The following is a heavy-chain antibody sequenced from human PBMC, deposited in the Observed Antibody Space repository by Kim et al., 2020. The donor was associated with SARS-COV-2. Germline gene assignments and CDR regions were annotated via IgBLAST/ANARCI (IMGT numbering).Heavy chain of an antibody. Sequence: GGSLRLSCAASGFTFSSYAMSWVRQAPGKGLEWVSAISGSGGSTYYADSVKGRFTISRDNSKNTLYLQMNSLRAEDTAVYYCANGASGYCSGGSCYSYYYGMDVWGQGTTVTVSS. V-gene: IGHV3-23*01. CDR1: GFTFSSYA. D-gene: IGHD2-15*01. CDR3: ANGASGYCSGGSCYSYYYGMDV. CDR2: ISGSGGST. J-gene: IGHJ6*02.